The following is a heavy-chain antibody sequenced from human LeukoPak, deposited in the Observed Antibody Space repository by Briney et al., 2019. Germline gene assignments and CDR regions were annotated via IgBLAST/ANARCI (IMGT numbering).Heavy chain of an antibody. CDR1: VSTFSNSD. V-gene: IGHV1-18*01. CDR2: INTNNGHT. J-gene: IGHJ4*02. CDR3: VRGSRIGAKLL. Sequence: ASVKVSCKAYVSTFSNSDINWVRQAPGQGLEWMGWINTNNGHTNFQPKFQGRVTLTSDTSTTTVYMEMRSLTPDDTGMYYCVRGSRIGAKLLWGQGTLVTVSS. D-gene: IGHD3-10*01.